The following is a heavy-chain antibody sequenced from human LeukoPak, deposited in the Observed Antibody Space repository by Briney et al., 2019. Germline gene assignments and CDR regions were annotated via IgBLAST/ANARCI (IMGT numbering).Heavy chain of an antibody. Sequence: PSETLSLTCTVSGASINSYYWSWIRQPPGKGPQWIAYLYYSGSNNFNPSLKSRLTISVDTSKNQFSLKLNSVTAADTAMYYCARSGSRPSGGAFDLWGQGTMVTVPS. V-gene: IGHV4-59*08. CDR3: ARSGSRPSGGAFDL. CDR1: GASINSYY. CDR2: LYYSGSN. D-gene: IGHD1-26*01. J-gene: IGHJ3*01.